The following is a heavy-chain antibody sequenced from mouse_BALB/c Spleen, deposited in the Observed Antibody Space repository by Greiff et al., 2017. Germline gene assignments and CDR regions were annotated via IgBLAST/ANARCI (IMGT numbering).Heavy chain of an antibody. CDR3: AKGIHRYDDAMDY. Sequence: EVQLQESGGGLVQPGGSLRLSCATSGFTFTDYYMSWVRQPPGKALEWLGFIRNKANGYTTEYSASVKGRFTISRDNSQSILYLQMNTLRAEDSATYYCAKGIHRYDDAMDYWGQGTSVTVSS. D-gene: IGHD2-14*01. CDR1: GFTFTDYY. CDR2: IRNKANGYTT. J-gene: IGHJ4*01. V-gene: IGHV7-3*02.